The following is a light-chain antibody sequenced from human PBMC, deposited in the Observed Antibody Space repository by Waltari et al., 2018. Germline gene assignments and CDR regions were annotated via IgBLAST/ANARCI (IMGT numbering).Light chain of an antibody. J-gene: IGKJ2*01. CDR1: QILYSSNNKNY. Sequence: DIVMTQSPDSLAVSLGERATINCKSSQILYSSNNKNYLTWYQQKPRQPPKLLIYWASTRESVVPDRFSGSGSGTDFTLTISSLQAEDVAVYYCQQYYSTPYTFGQGTKLEIK. CDR2: WAS. V-gene: IGKV4-1*01. CDR3: QQYYSTPYT.